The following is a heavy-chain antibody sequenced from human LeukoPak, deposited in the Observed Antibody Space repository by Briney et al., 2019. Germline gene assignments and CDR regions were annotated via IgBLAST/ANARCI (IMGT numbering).Heavy chain of an antibody. CDR1: GGSFSGYY. CDR3: ARGTFVVVPAHYGMDV. V-gene: IGHV4-34*01. D-gene: IGHD2-2*01. J-gene: IGHJ6*04. Sequence: SETLSLTCAVYGGSFSGYYWSWIRQPPGKGLEWSGEINHSGSTNYNPSLKSRVTISVDTSKNQFSLKLSSVTAADTAVYYCARGTFVVVPAHYGMDVWGKGTTVTVSS. CDR2: INHSGST.